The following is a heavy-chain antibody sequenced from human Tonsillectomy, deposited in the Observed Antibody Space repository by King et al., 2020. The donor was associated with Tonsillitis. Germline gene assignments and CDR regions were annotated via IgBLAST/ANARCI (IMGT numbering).Heavy chain of an antibody. CDR1: GFSFTNYW. J-gene: IGHJ2*01. Sequence: QLVQSGAEVKKPGESLKISCQGSGFSFTNYWIGWVRQMPGKGLEWMGIIYPGDSDTTYGPSFQGQVTISIDKSISTAYLPWNSLKASDTAMYYCARHGRSREDWYFDLWGRGTLVTVSS. V-gene: IGHV5-51*01. D-gene: IGHD2-15*01. CDR2: IYPGDSDT. CDR3: ARHGRSREDWYFDL.